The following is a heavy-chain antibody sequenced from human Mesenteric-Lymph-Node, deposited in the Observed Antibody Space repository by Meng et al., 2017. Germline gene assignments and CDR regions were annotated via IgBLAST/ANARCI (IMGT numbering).Heavy chain of an antibody. D-gene: IGHD3-22*01. CDR2: IKTKSEGETT. CDR1: GFTFSDAW. Sequence: GESLKISCAASGFTFSDAWMSWVRQAPGKGLEWVGRIKTKSEGETTDYAAPLEGRFSLSRDDSKNTLYLLINNLKTEDTAMYYCVTHYYYDSSGYYYPIISGGQGTLVTVSS. CDR3: VTHYYYDSSGYYYPIIS. V-gene: IGHV3-15*01. J-gene: IGHJ4*02.